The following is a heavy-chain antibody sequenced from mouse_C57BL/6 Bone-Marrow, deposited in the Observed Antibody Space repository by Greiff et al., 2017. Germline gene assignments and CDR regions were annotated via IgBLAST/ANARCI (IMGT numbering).Heavy chain of an antibody. CDR1: GYTFTSYW. D-gene: IGHD1-1*02. Sequence: QVQLQQPGAELVRPGTSVKLSCKASGYTFTSYWMHWVKLRPGQGLEWIGVIDPSDSYTNYNQKFKGKATLTVDTSSSPTYMHLSSLTSEDSAVYYCSYGFDYWGQGTTLTVSS. CDR2: IDPSDSYT. V-gene: IGHV1-59*01. J-gene: IGHJ2*01. CDR3: SYGFDY.